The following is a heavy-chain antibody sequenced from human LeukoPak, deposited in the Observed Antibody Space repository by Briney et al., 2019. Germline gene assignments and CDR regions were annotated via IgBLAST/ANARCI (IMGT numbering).Heavy chain of an antibody. J-gene: IGHJ5*02. CDR3: ARRFYDFWSGEGWFDP. CDR2: IYPGDSDT. V-gene: IGHV5-51*01. Sequence: GESLKISCKGSGYSFTSYWIGWVRQMPGKGLEWMGIIYPGDSDTRYSPSFQGQVTISADKSISTAYLQRSSLKASDTAMYYCARRFYDFWSGEGWFDPWGQGTLVTVSS. CDR1: GYSFTSYW. D-gene: IGHD3-3*01.